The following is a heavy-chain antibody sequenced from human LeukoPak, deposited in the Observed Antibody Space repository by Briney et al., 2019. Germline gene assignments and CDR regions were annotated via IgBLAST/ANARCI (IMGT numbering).Heavy chain of an antibody. D-gene: IGHD3-22*01. V-gene: IGHV4-59*08. CDR2: IYYSGST. CDR1: GGSISSYY. Sequence: SETLSLTCTVSGGSISSYYWSWIRQPPGKGLEWIGYIYYSGSTNYNPSLKSRVTISVDTSKNQFSLKLSSVTAADTAVYYCAGSGYYTGDAFNIWGQGTMVTVSS. CDR3: AGSGYYTGDAFNI. J-gene: IGHJ3*02.